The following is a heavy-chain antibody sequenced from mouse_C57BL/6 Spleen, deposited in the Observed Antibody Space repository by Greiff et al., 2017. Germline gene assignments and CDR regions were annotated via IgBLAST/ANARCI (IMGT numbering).Heavy chain of an antibody. J-gene: IGHJ1*03. CDR1: GYTFTDYE. D-gene: IGHD6-1*01. V-gene: IGHV1-15*01. Sequence: LVESGAELVRPGASVTLSCKASGYTFTDYEMHWVKQTPVHGLEWIGVIDPETGGTAYNQKFKGKAILTADKSSSTAYMELRSLTSEDSAVYYCTSEGWQQYFDVWGTGTTVTVSS. CDR3: TSEGWQQYFDV. CDR2: IDPETGGT.